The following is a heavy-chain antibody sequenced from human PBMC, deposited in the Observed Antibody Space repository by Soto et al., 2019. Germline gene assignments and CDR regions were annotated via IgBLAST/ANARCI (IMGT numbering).Heavy chain of an antibody. J-gene: IGHJ6*02. D-gene: IGHD6-19*01. CDR2: INPNTGGT. Sequence: ASVKVSCKASGYTFTGHYMHWVLRAPGQGLEWMGWINPNTGGTNSAQKFQGWVTMTRDTSISTAYMELSRLRSDDTAVYYCARDLFLIEVSGPFLASDFLRQGLKVSVPS. V-gene: IGHV1-2*04. CDR1: GYTFTGHY. CDR3: ARDLFLIEVSGPFLASDF.